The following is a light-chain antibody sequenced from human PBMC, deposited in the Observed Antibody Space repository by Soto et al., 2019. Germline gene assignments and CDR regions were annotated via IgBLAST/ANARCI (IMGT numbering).Light chain of an antibody. CDR1: SSDIGASNF. Sequence: QSALTQPPSVSGSPGQSITVCCSGTSSDIGASNFVSWYQHLPGRAPKAIIFEATNRPSGVSNRFSGSKSGITASLTISGLQADDEAEYVCISYKTDDTFLFGTGTKLTVL. J-gene: IGLJ1*01. CDR2: EAT. CDR3: ISYKTDDTFL. V-gene: IGLV2-14*01.